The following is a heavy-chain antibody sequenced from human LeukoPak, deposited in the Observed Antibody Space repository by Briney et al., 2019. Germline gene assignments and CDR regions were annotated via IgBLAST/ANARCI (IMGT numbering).Heavy chain of an antibody. CDR3: ARENTDFWSGYRNWFDP. CDR1: GGSFSGYY. D-gene: IGHD3-3*01. J-gene: IGHJ5*02. Sequence: SETLSLTCAVYGGSFSGYYWSWIRQPPGKGLEWIGEINHSGSTNYNPSLKSRVTISVDTSKNQFSLKLNSVTAADTAVYYCARENTDFWSGYRNWFDPWGQGTLVTVSS. V-gene: IGHV4-34*01. CDR2: INHSGST.